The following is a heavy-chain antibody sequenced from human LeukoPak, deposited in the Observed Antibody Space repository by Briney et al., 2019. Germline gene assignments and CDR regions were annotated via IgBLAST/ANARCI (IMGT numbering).Heavy chain of an antibody. Sequence: GGSLRLSCAASGFTFNSYAMSWVRQAPGKGLEWVSAISGSGGSTYYADSVKGRFTISRDNSKNTLYLQMNSLRAEDTAVYYCAKGAFRSGRGYSGYDLDYWGQGTLVTVSS. J-gene: IGHJ4*02. CDR2: ISGSGGST. V-gene: IGHV3-23*01. CDR3: AKGAFRSGRGYSGYDLDY. CDR1: GFTFNSYA. D-gene: IGHD5-12*01.